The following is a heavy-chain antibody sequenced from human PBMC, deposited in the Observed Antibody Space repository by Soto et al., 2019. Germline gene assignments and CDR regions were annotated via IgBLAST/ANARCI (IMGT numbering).Heavy chain of an antibody. D-gene: IGHD1-7*01. CDR1: GFTFSSYS. CDR3: ARGRLFETNYFDY. V-gene: IGHV3-21*01. J-gene: IGHJ4*02. CDR2: ISSSSSYI. Sequence: PGGSLRLSCAASGFTFSSYSMNWVRQAPGKGLEWVSSISSSSSYIYYADSVKGRFTISRDNAKNSLYLQMNSLRAEDTAVYYCARGRLFETNYFDYWGQGXLVTVSS.